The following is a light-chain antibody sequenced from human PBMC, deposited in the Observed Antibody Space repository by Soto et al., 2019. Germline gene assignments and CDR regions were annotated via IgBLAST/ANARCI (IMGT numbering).Light chain of an antibody. CDR3: RQRQSWPRT. CDR2: LTS. V-gene: IGKV3-11*01. Sequence: EIVLTQSPATLSSFPGERATLSCRASQAVNTRLAWYQHKPGQAPRPLIYLTSNRATGIPARFSGSGSGTDFTLTISSLEPEDSAVYYCRQRQSWPRTFGQGTKVDI. CDR1: QAVNTR. J-gene: IGKJ1*01.